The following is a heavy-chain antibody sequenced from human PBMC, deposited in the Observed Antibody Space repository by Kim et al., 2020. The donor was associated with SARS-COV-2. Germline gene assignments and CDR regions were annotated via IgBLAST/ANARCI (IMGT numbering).Heavy chain of an antibody. Sequence: YATSIKGQFTISRDNSKNTLYLQMNNLRAEDTALYYCATYAAVGNGYFNNWGLGTLVTVSS. CDR3: ATYAAVGNGYFNN. V-gene: IGHV3-23*01. D-gene: IGHD6-13*01. J-gene: IGHJ4*02.